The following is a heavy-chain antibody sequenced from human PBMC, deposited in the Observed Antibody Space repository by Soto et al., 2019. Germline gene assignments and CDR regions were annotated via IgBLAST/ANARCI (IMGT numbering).Heavy chain of an antibody. Sequence: GESLKISCQGSGYTFTTSWIGWVRQMPGKGLEWMGIIYPGDSDTRYSPSFQGQVTISTDNSISTAYLQWRSLRASDTAMYYCARLSPYSNYYFDYWGQGTLVTVSS. J-gene: IGHJ4*02. CDR3: ARLSPYSNYYFDY. D-gene: IGHD4-4*01. CDR1: GYTFTTSW. V-gene: IGHV5-51*01. CDR2: IYPGDSDT.